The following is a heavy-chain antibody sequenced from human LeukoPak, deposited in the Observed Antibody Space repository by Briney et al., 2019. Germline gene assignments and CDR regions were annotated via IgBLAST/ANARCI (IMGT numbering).Heavy chain of an antibody. J-gene: IGHJ4*02. CDR3: ARAIGPAYSSSYAN. CDR1: GFTFSSYN. V-gene: IGHV3-21*01. CDR2: ISSSSSYI. Sequence: GGSLRLSCAASGFTFSSYNMNWVRQAPGKGLEWVSSISSSSSYIYYADSVKGRFTISRDNAKNSLYLQMNSLRAEDTAVYYCARAIGPAYSSSYANWGQGTLVTVSS. D-gene: IGHD6-13*01.